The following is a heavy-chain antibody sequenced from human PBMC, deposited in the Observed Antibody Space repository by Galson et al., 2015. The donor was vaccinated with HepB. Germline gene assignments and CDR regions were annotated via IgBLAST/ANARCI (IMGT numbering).Heavy chain of an antibody. Sequence: SLRLSCAASGFTFSSYSMNWVRQAPGKGLEWVSSISSSSSYIYYADSVKGRFTISRDNAKNSLYLQMNSLRDEDTAVYYCARDSWRGSWEVVITPLDYWGQGTLVTVSS. J-gene: IGHJ4*02. CDR3: ARDSWRGSWEVVITPLDY. D-gene: IGHD3-22*01. CDR2: ISSSSSYI. V-gene: IGHV3-21*01. CDR1: GFTFSSYS.